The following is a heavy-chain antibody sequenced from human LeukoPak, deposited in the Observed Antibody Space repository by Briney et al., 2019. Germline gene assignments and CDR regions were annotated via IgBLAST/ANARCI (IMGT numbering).Heavy chain of an antibody. Sequence: ASVKVSCKASGYTFTGYYMHWVRQAPGQGLEWMGWISGYNGNTNYAQKLQGRVTMTTDTSTSTAYMELRSLRSDDTAVYYCARVRAVAGTYAFGIWGQGTMVTVSS. D-gene: IGHD6-19*01. V-gene: IGHV1-18*04. CDR2: ISGYNGNT. J-gene: IGHJ3*02. CDR1: GYTFTGYY. CDR3: ARVRAVAGTYAFGI.